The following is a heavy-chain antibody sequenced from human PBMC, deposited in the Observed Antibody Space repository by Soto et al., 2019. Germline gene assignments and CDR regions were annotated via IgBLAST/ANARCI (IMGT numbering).Heavy chain of an antibody. CDR1: GYSFTSYW. CDR3: ASYSSSSFHYYYGMDV. CDR2: IYPGDSDT. J-gene: IGHJ6*02. V-gene: IGHV5-51*01. Sequence: GESLKISCKGSGYSFTSYWIGWVRQMPGKGLEWMGIIYPGDSDTRYSPSFQGQVTISADKSISTAYLQWSSLKASDTAMYYCASYSSSSFHYYYGMDVWGQGTTVAVSS. D-gene: IGHD6-13*01.